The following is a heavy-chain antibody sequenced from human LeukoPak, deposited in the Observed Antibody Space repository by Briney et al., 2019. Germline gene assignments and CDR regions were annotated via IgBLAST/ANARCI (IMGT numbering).Heavy chain of an antibody. Sequence: GSLRLSCAASGFTFSNAWMSWVRQAPGKGLEWVGRIKSKTDGGTTDYAAPVKGRFTISRDDSKNTLYLQMNSLKTEDPAVYYCTTVLLWFGTYYFDYWGQGTLVTVSS. CDR3: TTVLLWFGTYYFDY. CDR1: GFTFSNAW. CDR2: IKSKTDGGTT. D-gene: IGHD3-10*01. J-gene: IGHJ4*02. V-gene: IGHV3-15*01.